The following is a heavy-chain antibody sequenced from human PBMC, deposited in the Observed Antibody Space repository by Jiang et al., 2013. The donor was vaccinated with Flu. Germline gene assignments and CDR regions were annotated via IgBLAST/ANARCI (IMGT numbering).Heavy chain of an antibody. J-gene: IGHJ4*02. CDR3: ARPSPEGGNSDCFDY. CDR1: GGTFSSYA. D-gene: IGHD4-23*01. Sequence: GAEVKKPGSSVKVSCKASGGTFSSYAISWVRQAPGQGLEWMGRIIPILGIANYAQKFQGRVTITADKSTSTAYMELSSLRSEDTAVYYCARPSPEGGNSDCFDYWGQGTLVTVSS. V-gene: IGHV1-69*04. CDR2: IIPILGIA.